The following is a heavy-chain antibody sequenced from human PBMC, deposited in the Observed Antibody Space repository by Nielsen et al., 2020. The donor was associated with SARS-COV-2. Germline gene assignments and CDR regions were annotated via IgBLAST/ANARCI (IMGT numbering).Heavy chain of an antibody. V-gene: IGHV3-21*01. Sequence: GESLKISCAASGFAFSSYTMSWVRQAPGKGLEWVSFITGTSSHISYGDSVRGRFTISRDNAKNSVHLQMNSLRAEDTAVYYCARDQSSSWGEDYFDYWGQGTLVTVSS. J-gene: IGHJ4*02. D-gene: IGHD6-13*01. CDR3: ARDQSSSWGEDYFDY. CDR1: GFAFSSYT. CDR2: ITGTSSHI.